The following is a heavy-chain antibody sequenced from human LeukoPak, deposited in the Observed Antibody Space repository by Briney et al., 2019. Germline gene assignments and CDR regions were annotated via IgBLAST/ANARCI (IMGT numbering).Heavy chain of an antibody. CDR1: GFTFISYA. CDR3: AKVGLGGAYYDY. CDR2: ISGSGDRT. D-gene: IGHD1-26*01. J-gene: IGHJ4*02. V-gene: IGHV3-23*01. Sequence: GGSLRLSCAASGFTFISYAMSWVSQAPGKGLEWVSAISGSGDRTDYADSVKGRFTISRDNSKNTLYLQMSSLRAEDTAIYYCAKVGLGGAYYDYWGQGTLVTVSS.